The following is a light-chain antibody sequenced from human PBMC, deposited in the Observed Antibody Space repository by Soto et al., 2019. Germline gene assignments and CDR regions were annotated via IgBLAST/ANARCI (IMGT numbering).Light chain of an antibody. Sequence: EIVLTQSPGTLSLSPGERATLSCRASQSVTSSYLAWYQHKPGQAPRLLIYGASSSATGIPDRFSGSGSGTDFTLTISRLEPEDVAVYYCQQYGSTPPYTFGQGTKLEIK. CDR1: QSVTSSY. V-gene: IGKV3-20*01. CDR2: GAS. CDR3: QQYGSTPPYT. J-gene: IGKJ2*01.